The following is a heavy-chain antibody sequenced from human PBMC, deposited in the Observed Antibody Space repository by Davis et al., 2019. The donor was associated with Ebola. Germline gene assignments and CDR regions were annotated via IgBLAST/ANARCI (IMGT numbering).Heavy chain of an antibody. CDR2: LHYSGST. D-gene: IGHD2-2*01. CDR3: ARRVPAAAFDI. Sequence: MPSETLSLTCTVSGGSLSSHSSSCIRLPPGNGLEWIGYLHYSGSTNYNTSLKSRVTISVDTSKNQFSLKLSSVTAADTAVYYCARRVPAAAFDIWGQGTMVTVSS. V-gene: IGHV4-59*08. J-gene: IGHJ3*02. CDR1: GGSLSSHS.